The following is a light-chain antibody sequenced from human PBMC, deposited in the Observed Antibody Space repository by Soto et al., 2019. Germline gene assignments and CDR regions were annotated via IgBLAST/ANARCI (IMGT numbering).Light chain of an antibody. CDR2: GAS. CDR1: QSVSSS. CDR3: QQYDKWPRT. V-gene: IGKV3-15*01. J-gene: IGKJ1*01. Sequence: EIVMTQSPGTLSVSPGERLTLSCRASQSVSSSLVWYQQKPGQAPRLLIYGASTRAAGIPARFSGSGSGTEFTLTISSLQSEDFAVYYCQQYDKWPRTFGQGTKV.